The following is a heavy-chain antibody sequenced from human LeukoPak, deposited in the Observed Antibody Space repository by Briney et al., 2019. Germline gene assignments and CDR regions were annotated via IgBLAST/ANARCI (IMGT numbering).Heavy chain of an antibody. Sequence: PGGSLRLSCAASGFTFSSYWMSWVRQAPGKGLEWVANIKQDGSEKYYVDSVKGRFTISRDNAKNSLYLQMNSLRAEDTAVYYCAKEGSSSRFGAFDIWGQGTMVTVSS. J-gene: IGHJ3*02. D-gene: IGHD6-6*01. V-gene: IGHV3-7*01. CDR1: GFTFSSYW. CDR3: AKEGSSSRFGAFDI. CDR2: IKQDGSEK.